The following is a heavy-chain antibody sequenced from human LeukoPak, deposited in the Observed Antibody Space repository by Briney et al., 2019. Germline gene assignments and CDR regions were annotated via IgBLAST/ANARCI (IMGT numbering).Heavy chain of an antibody. Sequence: SETLALTCTVSGGSISSGGYYWSWIRQHPGKGLEWIGYIYYSGSTYYNPSLKSRVTISVDTSKNQFSLKLISVTAADTAVYYCARVVYDYVWGSYRPAGPYYFDYWGQGTLVTVSS. D-gene: IGHD3-16*02. V-gene: IGHV4-31*03. CDR1: GGSISSGGYY. CDR2: IYYSGST. CDR3: ARVVYDYVWGSYRPAGPYYFDY. J-gene: IGHJ4*02.